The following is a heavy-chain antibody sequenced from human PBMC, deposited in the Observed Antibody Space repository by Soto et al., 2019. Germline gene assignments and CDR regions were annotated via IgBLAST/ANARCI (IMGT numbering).Heavy chain of an antibody. D-gene: IGHD3-16*01. CDR2: IWYDGSNK. J-gene: IGHJ4*02. CDR3: VKDGEAYNGVWDYFDH. V-gene: IGHV3-33*06. CDR1: GFTFSSYG. Sequence: QVQLVESGGGVVQPGRSLRLSCAASGFTFSSYGMHWVRQAPGKGLEWVAVIWYDGSNKYYADSVKGRFTISRDNSKNTLYLQMNSLRAEDTAIYYCVKDGEAYNGVWDYFDHWGQGTLITVSS.